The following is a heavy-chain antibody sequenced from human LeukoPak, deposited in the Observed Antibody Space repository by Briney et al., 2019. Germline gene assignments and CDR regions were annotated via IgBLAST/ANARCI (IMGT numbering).Heavy chain of an antibody. V-gene: IGHV3-7*01. CDR2: IKEDGSEK. D-gene: IGHD3-22*01. CDR1: GFTFNNTW. J-gene: IGHJ3*02. CDR3: TRATVHYDSSGYFEGLFAFDI. Sequence: PGGSLRLSCAASGFTFNNTWMTWVRQAPGKGPEWVANIKEDGSEKFYVDSVKGRFTISRDNAKNSLYLQMTSLRAEDTAVYYCTRATVHYDSSGYFEGLFAFDIGGQGTMVTVSS.